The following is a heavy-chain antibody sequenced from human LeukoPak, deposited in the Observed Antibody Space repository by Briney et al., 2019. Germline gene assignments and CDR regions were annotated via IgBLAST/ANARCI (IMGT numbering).Heavy chain of an antibody. CDR3: ARDFCSGGSCLDL. CDR1: GFTFSSYA. CDR2: IYSGGST. V-gene: IGHV3-53*01. D-gene: IGHD2-15*01. J-gene: IGHJ5*02. Sequence: PGGSLRLSCAASGFTFSSYAMSWVRQAPGKGLEWVSVIYSGGSTYYADSVKGRFTISRDNSKNTLYLQMNSLRAEDTAVHYCARDFCSGGSCLDLRGQGTLVTVSS.